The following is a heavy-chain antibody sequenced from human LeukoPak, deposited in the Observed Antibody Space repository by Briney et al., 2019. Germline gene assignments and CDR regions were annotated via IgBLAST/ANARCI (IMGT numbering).Heavy chain of an antibody. Sequence: SETLSLTCTVSGGSISSYYWSWLRQPPGKGLEWIGYIYYSGSTNYNPSLKSRVTISVDTSKNQFSLKLSSVTAADTAVYYCARAPVSAATATYYMDVWGKGTTVTVSS. CDR3: ARAPVSAATATYYMDV. V-gene: IGHV4-59*01. J-gene: IGHJ6*03. CDR1: GGSISSYY. CDR2: IYYSGST. D-gene: IGHD2-15*01.